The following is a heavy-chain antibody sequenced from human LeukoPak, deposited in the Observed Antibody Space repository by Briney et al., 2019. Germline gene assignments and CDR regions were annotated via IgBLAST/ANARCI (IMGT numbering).Heavy chain of an antibody. V-gene: IGHV4-59*12. J-gene: IGHJ4*02. D-gene: IGHD4-17*01. CDR3: ARDYGDYYFDY. Sequence: SETLSLTCTVSSGSISSYYWSWIRQPPGKGLEWIGYIYYSESTNYNPSLKSRVTISVDTSKNQFSLKLSSVTAADTAVYYCARDYGDYYFDYWGQGTLVTVSS. CDR1: SGSISSYY. CDR2: IYYSEST.